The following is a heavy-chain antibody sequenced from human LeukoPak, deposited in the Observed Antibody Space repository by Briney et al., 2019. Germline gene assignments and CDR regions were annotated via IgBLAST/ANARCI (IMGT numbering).Heavy chain of an antibody. CDR2: IYYSGST. Sequence: PSETLSLTCAVYGGSFSGYYWSWIRQHPGKGLEWIGYIYYSGSTYYNPSLKSRVTISVDTSKNQFSLKLSSVTAADTAVYYCAAGSDNSLFDYWGQGTLVTVSS. CDR3: AAGSDNSLFDY. CDR1: GGSFSGYY. D-gene: IGHD3-10*01. J-gene: IGHJ4*02. V-gene: IGHV4-31*11.